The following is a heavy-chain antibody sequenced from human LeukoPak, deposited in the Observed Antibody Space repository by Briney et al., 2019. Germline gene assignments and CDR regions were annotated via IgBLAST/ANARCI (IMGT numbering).Heavy chain of an antibody. V-gene: IGHV3-11*04. J-gene: IGHJ3*02. CDR2: ISSSGSTI. Sequence: GGSLRLSCAASGFTFSDYYMSWIRQAPGKGLEWVSYISSSGSTIYYADSVKGRFTISRDNAKNSLYLQMNSLRAEDTAVYYCARDAYCSSTGCQYYEDAFDIWGQGTMVTVSS. D-gene: IGHD2-2*01. CDR1: GFTFSDYY. CDR3: ARDAYCSSTGCQYYEDAFDI.